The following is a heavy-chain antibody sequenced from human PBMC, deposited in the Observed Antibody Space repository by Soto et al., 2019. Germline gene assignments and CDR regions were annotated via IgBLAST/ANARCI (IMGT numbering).Heavy chain of an antibody. CDR2: IYYSGST. CDR1: GGSISSYY. CDR3: EVFSCGGSYLAYYYSRIHL. V-gene: IGHV4-59*01. Sequence: PSETLSLTCTVSGGSISSYYWSWIRQPPGKGLEWIGYIYYSGSTNYNPSLKSRFTISVDTSKNQFSLKLSSVTAADTAVYYCEVFSCGGSYLAYYYSRIHLCAQPTS. D-gene: IGHD2-21*02. J-gene: IGHJ6*02.